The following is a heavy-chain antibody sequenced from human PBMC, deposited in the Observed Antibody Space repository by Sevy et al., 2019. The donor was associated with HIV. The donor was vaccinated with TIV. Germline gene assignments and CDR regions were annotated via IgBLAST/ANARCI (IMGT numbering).Heavy chain of an antibody. V-gene: IGHV3-21*01. Sequence: GGSLRLSCAASGFIFSNYNMNWVRQAPGKGLEWVSSISSSSSYIYYADSVKGRLTISRDNAKNSLYLQMNSLRAEDTAVYYCAGENYYDSEGYRFDYWGQGTLVTVSS. CDR2: ISSSSSYI. J-gene: IGHJ4*02. CDR3: AGENYYDSEGYRFDY. CDR1: GFIFSNYN. D-gene: IGHD3-22*01.